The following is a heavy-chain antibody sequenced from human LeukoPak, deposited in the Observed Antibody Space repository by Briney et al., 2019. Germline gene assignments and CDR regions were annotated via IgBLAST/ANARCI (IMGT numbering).Heavy chain of an antibody. CDR2: IYYSGGT. D-gene: IGHD6-13*01. J-gene: IGHJ5*02. Sequence: SETLSLTCAVSGGSISSSSFYWGWVRQPPGRGLEWIGSIYYSGGTYYNPSLKSRVTISVDTSKNQFSLKLSSVTAADTAVYYCARVEAAGKPEYNWFDPWGQGTLVTVSS. CDR3: ARVEAAGKPEYNWFDP. CDR1: GGSISSSSFY. V-gene: IGHV4-39*07.